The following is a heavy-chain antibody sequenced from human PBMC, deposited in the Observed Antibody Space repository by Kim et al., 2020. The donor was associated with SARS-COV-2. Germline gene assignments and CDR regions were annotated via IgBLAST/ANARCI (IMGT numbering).Heavy chain of an antibody. CDR2: T. J-gene: IGHJ4*02. CDR3: EKVASNWYFDY. D-gene: IGHD6-13*01. Sequence: THYADSVKGRFTISRDNSKNTVYLHMNSLRAEDAAVYYCEKVASNWYFDYWGQGTLVTVSS. V-gene: IGHV3-23*01.